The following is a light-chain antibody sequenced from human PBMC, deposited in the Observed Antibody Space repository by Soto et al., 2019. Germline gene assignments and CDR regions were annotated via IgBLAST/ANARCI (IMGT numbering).Light chain of an antibody. V-gene: IGLV2-23*01. J-gene: IGLJ1*01. CDR2: EGI. Sequence: HSVLTQPASVSGSPGQSITISCTGTSSDVGSYNLVSWYQQYPGKVPKLVIYEGIKRPSGVSNRFSASKSGNTASLTISGLQTEDEADYYCCSYVGNSYVFGTGTKVTV. CDR1: SSDVGSYNL. CDR3: CSYVGNSYV.